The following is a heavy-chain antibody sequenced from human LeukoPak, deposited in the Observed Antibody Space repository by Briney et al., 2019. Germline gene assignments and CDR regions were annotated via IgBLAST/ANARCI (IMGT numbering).Heavy chain of an antibody. CDR3: ARRDTNFDY. CDR1: GGSISTYH. D-gene: IGHD5-18*01. J-gene: IGHJ4*02. CDR2: IYHSGST. Sequence: SETLSLTCTVSGGSISTYHWSWIRQPPGKGLEWIGYIYHSGSTNHNPSLKSRVTISIDTSKNQFSLKLSSVTAADTAVYYCARRDTNFDYWGQGTLVTVSS. V-gene: IGHV4-59*08.